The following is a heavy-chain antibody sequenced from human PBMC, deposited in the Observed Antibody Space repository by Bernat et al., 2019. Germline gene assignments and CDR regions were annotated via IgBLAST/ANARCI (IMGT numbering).Heavy chain of an antibody. CDR3: ARGSGDDSGSYGDPMDV. CDR2: IIPIFGTA. Sequence: QVQLVQSGAEVKKPGSSVKVSCKASGGTFSSYAISWVRQAPGQGLEWMGGIIPIFGTANHAQKFQGRVTITADESTSTAYMELSSLRSEDTAVYYCARGSGDDSGSYGDPMDVWGKGTTVTVSS. CDR1: GGTFSSYA. D-gene: IGHD3-10*01. V-gene: IGHV1-69*01. J-gene: IGHJ6*04.